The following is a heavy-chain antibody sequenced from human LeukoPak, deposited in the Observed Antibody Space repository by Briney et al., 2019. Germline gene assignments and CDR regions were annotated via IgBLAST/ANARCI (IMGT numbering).Heavy chain of an antibody. J-gene: IGHJ3*02. D-gene: IGHD2-21*02. V-gene: IGHV3-53*01. Sequence: GGSLRLSCAASGFTVSSNYMTWVRQAPGKGLEWVSVIYSAGSTYYADSVKGRFTISRDSSKNTLFLQMNSLRAEDTAVYYCARGRRDCSGDCYVAFDIWGQGTVVTVSS. CDR2: IYSAGST. CDR1: GFTVSSNY. CDR3: ARGRRDCSGDCYVAFDI.